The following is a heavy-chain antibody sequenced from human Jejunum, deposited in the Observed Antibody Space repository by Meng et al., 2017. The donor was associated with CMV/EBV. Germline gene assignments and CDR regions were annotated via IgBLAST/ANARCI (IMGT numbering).Heavy chain of an antibody. D-gene: IGHD2-2*01. Sequence: VQSEADGKKPRASLKFSCKASGYSFTTYAMHWVRQATGQRLEWMGWINAGNGNTKYSEKFQSRVTITRDTAASTAYMELSSLRSEDTAVYYCARTGCSSSSCYDYWGQGTLVTVSS. CDR1: GYSFTTYA. V-gene: IGHV1-3*01. J-gene: IGHJ4*02. CDR3: ARTGCSSSSCYDY. CDR2: INAGNGNT.